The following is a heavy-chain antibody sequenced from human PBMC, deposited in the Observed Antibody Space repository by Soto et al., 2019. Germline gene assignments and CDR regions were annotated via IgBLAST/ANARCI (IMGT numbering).Heavy chain of an antibody. Sequence: ASVKVSCKASGYTFTSYAMHWVRQAPGQRLEWMGWINAGNGNTKYSQKFQGRVTITRDTSATTAYMELNSLRSEDTAVYYCASVLWYLAPFDSWGQGTLVTVSS. V-gene: IGHV1-3*01. CDR3: ASVLWYLAPFDS. D-gene: IGHD2-15*01. J-gene: IGHJ4*02. CDR2: INAGNGNT. CDR1: GYTFTSYA.